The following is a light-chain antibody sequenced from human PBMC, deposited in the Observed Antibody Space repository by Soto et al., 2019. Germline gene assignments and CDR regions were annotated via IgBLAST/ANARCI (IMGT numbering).Light chain of an antibody. V-gene: IGLV1-47*01. CDR2: RNS. J-gene: IGLJ2*01. CDR1: SSNIGSNY. Sequence: QSALTQPPSASGTPGQRVTISCSGSSSNIGSNYVYWYQQLPGTVPQLLIYRNSERPSGVPDRFSGSKSGTPASLAISGLRSEDEADYYCAAWDDSLSVVVFGGGTKLTVL. CDR3: AAWDDSLSVVV.